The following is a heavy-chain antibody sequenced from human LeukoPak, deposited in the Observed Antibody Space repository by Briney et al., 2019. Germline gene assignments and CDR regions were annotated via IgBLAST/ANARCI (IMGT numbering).Heavy chain of an antibody. CDR2: IWYDGSNK. J-gene: IGHJ6*02. CDR3: ARGQYCTATSCYSDFYYYYGMDV. D-gene: IGHD2-2*01. CDR1: GFAFSSYG. V-gene: IGHV3-33*01. Sequence: GRSLRLSCAASGFAFSSYGMHWVRQAPGKGLGWVAAIWYDGSNKYYADSVKGRFTISRDNSKNTLYLQLNSLRAADTAVYYCARGQYCTATSCYSDFYYYYGMDVWGQGTTVTVSS.